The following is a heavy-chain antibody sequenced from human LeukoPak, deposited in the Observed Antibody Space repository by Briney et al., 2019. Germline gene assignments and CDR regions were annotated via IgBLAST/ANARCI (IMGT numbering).Heavy chain of an antibody. Sequence: PSETLSLTCTVSGGSISSSSYYWGWIRQPPGKGLEWIGSIYYSGSTYYNPSLKSRVTISVDTSKNQFSLKLSSVTAADTAVYYCARQVLLWSGELSSGDADYWGQGTLVTVSS. CDR1: GGSISSSSYY. CDR3: ARQVLLWSGELSSGDADY. CDR2: IYYSGST. V-gene: IGHV4-39*01. D-gene: IGHD3-10*01. J-gene: IGHJ4*02.